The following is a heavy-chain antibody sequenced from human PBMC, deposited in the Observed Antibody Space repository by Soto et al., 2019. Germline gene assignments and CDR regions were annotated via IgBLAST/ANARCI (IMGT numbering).Heavy chain of an antibody. Sequence: QVQLVESGGGVVQPGGSLRLSCAASGSGFTFSSYAMHWVRQAPGKGLGGVADMWYDGRNMYYADSVKGRFTISRNNSKNSLYMKIKSLRAEDTAVYYCGREVEEGLDYWGQGPLVTVSS. CDR2: MWYDGRNM. CDR1: GSGFTFSSYA. V-gene: IGHV3-33*01. CDR3: GREVEEGLDY. J-gene: IGHJ4*02. D-gene: IGHD2-15*01.